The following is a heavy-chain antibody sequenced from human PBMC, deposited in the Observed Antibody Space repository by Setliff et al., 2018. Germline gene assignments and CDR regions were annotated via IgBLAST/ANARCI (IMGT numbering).Heavy chain of an antibody. CDR2: INQDGSGK. V-gene: IGHV3-7*01. Sequence: LRLSCAASGFTFSSFWMAWVRQSPGRGLEWVANINQDGSGKFYVDSVKGRFTIFRDNAKNSLSLQMNDLRAEDTSVYYCGRDATHFTKFRGLNIRYFHIDVWGKGTTVTVSS. CDR3: GRDATHFTKFRGLNIRYFHIDV. CDR1: GFTFSSFW. D-gene: IGHD3-10*01. J-gene: IGHJ6*03.